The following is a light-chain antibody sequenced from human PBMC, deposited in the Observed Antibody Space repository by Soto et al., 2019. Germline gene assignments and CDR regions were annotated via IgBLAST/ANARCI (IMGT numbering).Light chain of an antibody. CDR2: GAS. CDR3: QQYGSSPRT. CDR1: QSVSSSH. V-gene: IGKV3-20*01. J-gene: IGKJ1*01. Sequence: EIVLTQSPGTLSFSPGARATLPCRASQSVSSSHLAWYQQKPGQAPRLLIYGASSRATGIPDRFSGSGSGTDFTLTISRLEPEDGEVYDCQQYGSSPRTLGQGTKVDIK.